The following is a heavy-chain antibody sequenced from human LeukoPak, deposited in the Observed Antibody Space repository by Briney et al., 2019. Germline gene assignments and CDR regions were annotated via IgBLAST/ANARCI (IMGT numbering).Heavy chain of an antibody. V-gene: IGHV3-30*18. CDR3: AKCTNLSEDRGYFDY. D-gene: IGHD1-14*01. CDR2: ISNDGSDK. CDR1: GFTFRSCG. J-gene: IGHJ4*02. Sequence: PGRSLRLSCAASGFTFRSCGMHWVRQAPGKGLEWVAVISNDGSDKFYADSVKGRFAISRDNSKNTVYLQMNSLRAEDTAVYYCAKCTNLSEDRGYFDYWGQGTLVTVSS.